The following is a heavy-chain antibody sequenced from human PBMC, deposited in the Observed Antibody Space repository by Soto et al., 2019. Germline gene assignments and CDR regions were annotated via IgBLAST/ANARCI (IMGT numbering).Heavy chain of an antibody. Sequence: SSVKVSCKASGGTFSSYAISWVRQAPGQGLEWMGGIIPIFGTANYAQKLQGRVTITADESTSTAYMELSSLRSEDTAVYYCASTRYHSYGTAPIDYWGQGTLVTVSS. V-gene: IGHV1-69*13. D-gene: IGHD5-18*01. J-gene: IGHJ4*02. CDR2: IIPIFGTA. CDR1: GGTFSSYA. CDR3: ASTRYHSYGTAPIDY.